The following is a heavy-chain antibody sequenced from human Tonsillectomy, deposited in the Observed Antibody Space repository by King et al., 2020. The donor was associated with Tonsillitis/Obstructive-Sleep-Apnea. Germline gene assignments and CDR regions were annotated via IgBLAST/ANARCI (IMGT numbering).Heavy chain of an antibody. J-gene: IGHJ3*02. Sequence: QLVQSGAEVKKPGASVKVSCKASGYTFTSYGISWVRQAPGQGLEWMGWISAYNGNTNYAQKLQGRVTMTTDTSTSTAYMELRSLRSDDTAVYYCAGEVAGGYYDFWSGYYSAAFDIWGQGTMVTVSS. D-gene: IGHD3-3*01. V-gene: IGHV1-18*01. CDR1: GYTFTSYG. CDR2: ISAYNGNT. CDR3: AGEVAGGYYDFWSGYYSAAFDI.